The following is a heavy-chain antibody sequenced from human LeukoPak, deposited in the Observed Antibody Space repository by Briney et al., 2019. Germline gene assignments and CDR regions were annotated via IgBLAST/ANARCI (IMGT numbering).Heavy chain of an antibody. CDR3: ASGGHDYGDYAPFDC. D-gene: IGHD4-17*01. J-gene: IGHJ4*02. Sequence: GGSLRLSCAASGFTFSSYAMHWVRQAPGKGLEYVSAISSNGGNTYYANSVKGRFTISRDNSKNTLYLQMGSLRAEDMAVYYCASGGHDYGDYAPFDCWGQGTLVTVSS. CDR1: GFTFSSYA. CDR2: ISSNGGNT. V-gene: IGHV3-64*01.